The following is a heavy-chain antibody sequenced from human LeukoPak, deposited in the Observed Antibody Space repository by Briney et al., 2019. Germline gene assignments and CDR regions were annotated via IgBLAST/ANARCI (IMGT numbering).Heavy chain of an antibody. V-gene: IGHV3-23*01. CDR3: AKDDDYYDSSGYSVVFDY. Sequence: GGSLRLSCAASGFTFSSYAMSWVRQAPGKGLEWVSAISGSGGSTYYADSVKGRSTISRDNSKNTLYLQMNSLRAEDTAVYYCAKDDDYYDSSGYSVVFDYWGQGTLVTVSS. J-gene: IGHJ4*02. D-gene: IGHD3-22*01. CDR1: GFTFSSYA. CDR2: ISGSGGST.